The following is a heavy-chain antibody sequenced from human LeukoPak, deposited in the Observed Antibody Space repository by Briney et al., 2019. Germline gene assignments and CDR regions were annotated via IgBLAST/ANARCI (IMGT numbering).Heavy chain of an antibody. Sequence: GASVKVSCKSSGYTFTNYDIHWVRQATGQGLEWMGWMNPNSGNTGYAQKFQGRVTMTRNTSISTAYMVLSSLRSEDTAVYYCARVRREIVVVITTYSYDYWGQGTLVIVSS. CDR2: MNPNSGNT. CDR1: GYTFTNYD. D-gene: IGHD3-22*01. CDR3: ARVRREIVVVITTYSYDY. J-gene: IGHJ4*02. V-gene: IGHV1-8*01.